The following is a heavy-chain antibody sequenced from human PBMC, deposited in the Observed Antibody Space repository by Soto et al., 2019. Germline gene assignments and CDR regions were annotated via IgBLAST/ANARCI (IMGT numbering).Heavy chain of an antibody. D-gene: IGHD3-22*01. CDR3: VRTTYFSDSSGYTRCFHF. CDR1: GITLSEYY. Sequence: PGGALRLSCAGSGITLSEYYIDWVRQAPGKGLEGGGRSRDKAQGYSTAYGAPVEARFTATRDESEDSVYLQMNSRNTEETAVYYCVRTTYFSDSSGYTRCFHFWGQGTLVTVSS. V-gene: IGHV3-72*01. J-gene: IGHJ4*02. CDR2: SRDKAQGYST.